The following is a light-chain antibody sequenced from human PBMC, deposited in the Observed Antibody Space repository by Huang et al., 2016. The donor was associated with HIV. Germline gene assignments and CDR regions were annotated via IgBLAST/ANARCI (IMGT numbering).Light chain of an antibody. Sequence: IQMTQSPVSLSASLGGRVARTCRASQAIGTYLNWYHQKPGKAPKLLISGASTLYSGVPSRFRGSGSGTDFTLTINGLQFDDFGTYYCQESYSAFISFGQGTRLEI. CDR1: QAIGTY. CDR3: QESYSAFIS. CDR2: GAS. V-gene: IGKV1-39*01. J-gene: IGKJ5*01.